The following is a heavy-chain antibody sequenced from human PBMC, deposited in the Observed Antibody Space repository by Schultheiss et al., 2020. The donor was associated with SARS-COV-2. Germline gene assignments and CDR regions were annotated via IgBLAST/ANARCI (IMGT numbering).Heavy chain of an antibody. CDR1: GGSISSGGYY. V-gene: IGHV4-61*08. J-gene: IGHJ4*02. Sequence: SQTLSLTCTVSGGSISSGGYYWSWIRQPPGKGLEWIGYIYYSGSTNYNPSLKSRVTISVDTSKNQFSLKLNSVTAADTAVYYCARDRAITMTYFDFWGRGALVTVSS. CDR2: IYYSGST. CDR3: ARDRAITMTYFDF. D-gene: IGHD3-22*01.